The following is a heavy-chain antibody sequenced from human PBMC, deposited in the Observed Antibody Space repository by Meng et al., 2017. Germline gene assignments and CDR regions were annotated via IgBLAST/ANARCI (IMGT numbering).Heavy chain of an antibody. Sequence: GGSLRLSGTASGFTFKTYVMHWVRQAPGKGLEWVAAISSGARNKYFADSVKGRLTISRDDSKNTVYLEMNSLRTEDTAVYYCAREPGYGDYGTRQFEYWGLGTLVTVSS. J-gene: IGHJ4*02. CDR1: GFTFKTYV. D-gene: IGHD4-17*01. CDR3: AREPGYGDYGTRQFEY. V-gene: IGHV3-30*04. CDR2: ISSGARNK.